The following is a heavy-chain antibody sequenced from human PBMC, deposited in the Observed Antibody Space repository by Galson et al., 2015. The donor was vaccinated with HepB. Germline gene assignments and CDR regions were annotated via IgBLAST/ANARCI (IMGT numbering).Heavy chain of an antibody. D-gene: IGHD2-2*01. CDR2: INPSGGST. V-gene: IGHV1-46*01. CDR1: GYTFTSYY. Sequence: SVKVSCKASGYTFTSYYMHWVRQAPGQGLEWMGIINPSGGSTSYAQKFQGRVTMTRDTPTSTVYMELSSLRSEDTAVYYCVRGYCSSTSCYSEYYYGMDVWGQGTTVTVSS. J-gene: IGHJ6*02. CDR3: VRGYCSSTSCYSEYYYGMDV.